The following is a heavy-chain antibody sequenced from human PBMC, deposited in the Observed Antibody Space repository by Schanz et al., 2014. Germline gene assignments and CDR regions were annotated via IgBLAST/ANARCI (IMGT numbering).Heavy chain of an antibody. V-gene: IGHV1-3*01. CDR1: GYSFTPFP. CDR3: ARTIAYGGSSGYFAY. Sequence: QVQLVQSWAEVKGPGASVKVSCKASGYSFTPFPIHWVRQAPGQRLEWMGWINAGTGNTEYSQKFQGRVTITADRSTSTAYMELSSLRSEDTAVYYCARTIAYGGSSGYFAYWGQGTLVTVSS. D-gene: IGHD4-17*01. CDR2: INAGTGNT. J-gene: IGHJ4*02.